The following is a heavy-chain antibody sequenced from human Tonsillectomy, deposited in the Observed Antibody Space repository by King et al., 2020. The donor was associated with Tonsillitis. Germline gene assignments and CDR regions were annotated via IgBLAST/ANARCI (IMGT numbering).Heavy chain of an antibody. CDR2: ISNNGATT. D-gene: IGHD5-12*01. J-gene: IGHJ3*01. V-gene: IGHV3-23*04. CDR3: AKDKGDDYYYALDF. Sequence: QLVQSGGGLVQPGGSLRLSCAASGFTFYNFAMNWIRQAPGKGLEWVSVISNNGATTHYADSVKGRFTISRDNSRNSLYLQMDSLRAEDTAIYSCAKDKGDDYYYALDFWGQGTMVSVYS. CDR1: GFTFYNFA.